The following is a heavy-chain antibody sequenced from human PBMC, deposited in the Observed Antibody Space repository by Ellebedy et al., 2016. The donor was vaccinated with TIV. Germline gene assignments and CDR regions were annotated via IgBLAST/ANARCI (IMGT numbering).Heavy chain of an antibody. J-gene: IGHJ6*02. CDR2: ISSSSSYI. Sequence: GGSLRLXCAASGFTFSSYSMSWVRQAPGKGLEWVSSISSSSSYIYYADSVKGRFTISRDNAKNSLYLQMNSLRAEDTAVYYCARDLGPWRDYYYYGMDVWGQGTTVTVSS. CDR1: GFTFSSYS. V-gene: IGHV3-21*01. CDR3: ARDLGPWRDYYYYGMDV. D-gene: IGHD3-16*01.